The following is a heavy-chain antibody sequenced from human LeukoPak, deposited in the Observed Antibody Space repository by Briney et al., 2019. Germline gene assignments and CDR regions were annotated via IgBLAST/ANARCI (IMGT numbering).Heavy chain of an antibody. J-gene: IGHJ4*02. CDR2: LRSTIHGGPA. V-gene: IGHV3-49*03. Sequence: PGGSLRLSCSTFGFNFANYGVSWFRQAPGQGLEWVGFLRSTIHGGPAEYAASVEGRFSISRDDSRRIAYLQMNSLKTEDTAVYYCTRAGGCDFWIDYWGQGTLVTVS. D-gene: IGHD3-3*01. CDR1: GFNFANYG. CDR3: TRAGGCDFWIDY.